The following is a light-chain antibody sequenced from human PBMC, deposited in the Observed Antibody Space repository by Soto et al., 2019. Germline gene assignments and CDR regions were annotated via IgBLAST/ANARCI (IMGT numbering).Light chain of an antibody. V-gene: IGKV3-20*01. CDR2: GAS. CDR1: QSVSSSY. J-gene: IGKJ4*01. CDR3: QQYGSSPLT. Sequence: EIVLTQSPGTLYLSPGERATLACRASQSVSSSYLAWYQQKHGQAPRLRIYGASSRATGIPDRFSGSGSGTDFTLTISRLEPEDFAVYYCQQYGSSPLTFGGGTKVEIK.